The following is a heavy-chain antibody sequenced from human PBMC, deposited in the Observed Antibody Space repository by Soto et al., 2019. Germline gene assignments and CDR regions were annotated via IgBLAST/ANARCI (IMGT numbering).Heavy chain of an antibody. CDR1: GFTFSNFW. CDR2: IRQDGSEK. V-gene: IGHV3-7*03. D-gene: IGHD5-18*01. CDR3: ARDRAMDDY. Sequence: EVRLVESGGGLVQPGGSLRLSCTTSGFTFSNFWMNWVRQAPGKGLEWVANIRQDGSEKNYVDSMKGRFTISRDNAKNSVYLQMNSLRGEDTAVYYCARDRAMDDYWGQGTLVTVSP. J-gene: IGHJ4*02.